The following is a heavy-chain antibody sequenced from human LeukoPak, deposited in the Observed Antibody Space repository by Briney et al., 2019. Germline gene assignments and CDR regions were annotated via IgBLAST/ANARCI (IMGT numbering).Heavy chain of an antibody. Sequence: GGSLRLSCAASGFTFSSYGMHWVRQAPGKGLEWVAVIWYDGSNEYYADSVKGRFTISRDNSKNTLYLQMNSLRAEDTAVYYCAKEDHDSSSWPFDYWGQGTLVTVSS. V-gene: IGHV3-33*06. D-gene: IGHD6-13*01. J-gene: IGHJ4*02. CDR1: GFTFSSYG. CDR3: AKEDHDSSSWPFDY. CDR2: IWYDGSNE.